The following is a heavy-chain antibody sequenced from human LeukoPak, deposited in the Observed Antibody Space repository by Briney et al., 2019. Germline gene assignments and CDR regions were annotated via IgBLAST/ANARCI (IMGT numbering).Heavy chain of an antibody. V-gene: IGHV4-4*07. CDR2: IYGSGST. J-gene: IGHJ5*02. CDR1: GGSISSY. CDR3: ARHRTRLNWFDP. D-gene: IGHD1-1*01. Sequence: SETLSLTCTVSGGSISSYWSWIRQPAGKGLEWIGRIYGSGSTTYNPSLKSRVTISVDTSKNQFSLKLRSVTAADTAVYYCARHRTRLNWFDPWGQGTLVTVSS.